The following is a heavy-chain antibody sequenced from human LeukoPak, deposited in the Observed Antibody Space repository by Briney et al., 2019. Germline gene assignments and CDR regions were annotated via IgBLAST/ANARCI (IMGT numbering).Heavy chain of an antibody. J-gene: IGHJ4*02. CDR3: ARRSYYDFWSGYYPYYYGSGSLDY. D-gene: IGHD3-3*01. V-gene: IGHV1-18*01. Sequence: ASVKVSCKASGYTFTSYDISWVRQAPGQGLEWMGWISAYNGNTNYAQKLQGRVTMTTDTSTSTAYMELRSLRSDDTAVYYCARRSYYDFWSGYYPYYYGSGSLDYWGQGTLVTVSS. CDR1: GYTFTSYD. CDR2: ISAYNGNT.